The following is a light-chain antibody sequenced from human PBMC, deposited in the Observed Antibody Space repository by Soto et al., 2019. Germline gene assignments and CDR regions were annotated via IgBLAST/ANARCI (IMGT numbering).Light chain of an antibody. V-gene: IGLV1-40*01. CDR3: QSFDTSLNGPV. CDR2: DNK. J-gene: IGLJ2*01. CDR1: SSNIGEGND. Sequence: QSVLTQPPSVSGAPGQRVTISCTGSSSNIGEGNDVHWYQQLPGTAPKVVIYDNKNSPSGLPARFSGSKSGTSASLAISGLQAEDEADHYCQSFDTSLNGPVFGVGTKLTVL.